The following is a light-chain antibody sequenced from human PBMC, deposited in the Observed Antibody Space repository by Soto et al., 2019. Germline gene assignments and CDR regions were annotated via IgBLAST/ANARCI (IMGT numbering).Light chain of an antibody. J-gene: IGKJ1*01. V-gene: IGKV1-39*01. CDR2: AAS. CDR1: QSISSY. Sequence: DIQMTQSPSFLSASVGDRVTITCRASQSISSYLNWYQQKPGKAPKLLIYAASSLQSGVPSRFSGSGSGTDFTLTISSLQPEDFATYYCQQSYNPPVTFGQGTKVDIK. CDR3: QQSYNPPVT.